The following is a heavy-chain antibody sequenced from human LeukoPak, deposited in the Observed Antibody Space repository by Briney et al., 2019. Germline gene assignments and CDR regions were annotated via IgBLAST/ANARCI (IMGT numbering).Heavy chain of an antibody. CDR2: IYYSGST. D-gene: IGHD5-24*01. J-gene: IGHJ5*02. V-gene: IGHV4-59*01. Sequence: SETLSLTCTVSGGSISSYYWSWIRQPPGKGLEWIGYIYYSGSTNYNPSLKSRVTISVDTSKNQFSLKLSSVTAADTAVYYCARGGRRDGYNSWGRGTLVTVSS. CDR3: ARGGRRDGYNS. CDR1: GGSISSYY.